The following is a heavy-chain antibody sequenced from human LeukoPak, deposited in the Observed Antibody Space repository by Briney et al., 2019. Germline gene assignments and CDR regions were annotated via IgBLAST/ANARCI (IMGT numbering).Heavy chain of an antibody. J-gene: IGHJ4*02. CDR2: INHSGST. CDR3: ARAVGGSDYFDY. D-gene: IGHD1-26*01. Sequence: PSETLSLTCAVYGGSFSGYYWSWIRQPPGKGLEWIGEINHSGSTNYNPSLKSRVTISVDTSKNQFSLKLSSVTAADTAVYYCARAVGGSDYFDYWGQGTLVTVSS. V-gene: IGHV4-34*01. CDR1: GGSFSGYY.